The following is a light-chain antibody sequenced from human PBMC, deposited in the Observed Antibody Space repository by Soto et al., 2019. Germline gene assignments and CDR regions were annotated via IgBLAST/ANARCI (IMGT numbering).Light chain of an antibody. CDR3: ATWDDSLLGV. V-gene: IGLV1-44*01. J-gene: IGLJ1*01. CDR2: LND. Sequence: QSALTQPPSASGTPGQRVTISCSGSYSNIGSNSVNWYQQLPGTAPKLLIYLNDQRPSGVPDRFSGSKSGTSASLAISGLQSEDEADYYCATWDDSLLGVFGTGTKVTV. CDR1: YSNIGSNS.